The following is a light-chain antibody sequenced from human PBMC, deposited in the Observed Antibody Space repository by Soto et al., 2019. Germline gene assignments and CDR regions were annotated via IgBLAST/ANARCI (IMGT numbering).Light chain of an antibody. CDR2: DVY. V-gene: IGLV2-14*01. CDR1: SSDVGGYDY. CDR3: SSYTTTSTVV. J-gene: IGLJ2*01. Sequence: QSVLTQPASVSGSPGQSITISCTGPSSDVGGYDYVSWFQQYPGKAPSLMLYDVYRRPSGVSYRFSGSKSGNTASLTISGLQAEDEADYYCSSYTTTSTVVFGGGTKVTVL.